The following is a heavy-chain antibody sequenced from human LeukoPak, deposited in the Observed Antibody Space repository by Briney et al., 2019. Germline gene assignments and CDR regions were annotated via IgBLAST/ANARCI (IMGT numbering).Heavy chain of an antibody. D-gene: IGHD3-10*01. CDR1: GGSFSGYY. J-gene: IGHJ6*03. CDR2: INHSGST. V-gene: IGHV4-34*01. CDR3: ARWAAGPMVRGVTAKFYYMDV. Sequence: PSETLSLTCAVYGGSFSGYYWSWIRQPPGKGLEWIGEINHSGSTNYNPSLKSRVTISVDTSKNQFSPKLSSVTAADTAVYYCARWAAGPMVRGVTAKFYYMDVWGKGTTVTVSS.